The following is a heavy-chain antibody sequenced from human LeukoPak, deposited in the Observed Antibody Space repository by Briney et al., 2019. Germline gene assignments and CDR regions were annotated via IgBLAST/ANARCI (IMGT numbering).Heavy chain of an antibody. CDR1: GFTFSGSA. CDR3: TRQPNFDF. V-gene: IGHV3-73*01. Sequence: GGSLKLSCAASGFTFSGSAIHWVRQASGKGLEWVGRIRDKSNSYATAYAASVEGRFTISRDDSKNTAYLQMNSLKTEDTAVYYCTRQPNFDFWGQGTLVTVSS. CDR2: IRDKSNSYAT. J-gene: IGHJ4*02.